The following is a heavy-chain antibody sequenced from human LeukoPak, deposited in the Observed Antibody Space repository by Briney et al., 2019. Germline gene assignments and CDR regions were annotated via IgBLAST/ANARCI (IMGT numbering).Heavy chain of an antibody. CDR3: ARTPPPDYGDYIYYFDY. J-gene: IGHJ4*02. V-gene: IGHV4-30-2*01. CDR1: GGSISSGGYY. D-gene: IGHD4-17*01. CDR2: IYHSGST. Sequence: PSQTLSLTCTVSGGSISSGGYYWSWIRQPPGKGLEWIGYIYHSGSTYYNPSLKSRVTISVDTSKNQFSLKLSSVTAADTAVYYCARTPPPDYGDYIYYFDYWGQGTLVTVSS.